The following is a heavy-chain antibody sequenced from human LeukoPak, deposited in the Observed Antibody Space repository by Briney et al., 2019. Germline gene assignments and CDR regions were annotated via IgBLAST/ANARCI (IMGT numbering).Heavy chain of an antibody. CDR3: TSRLYCSAGSCRRFDP. D-gene: IGHD2-15*01. Sequence: GESLRLSCATSGVTSTNAWMNWVRQAPGKGLEWVGRIKSKTDGGTTDYAAPVKGRFTISRDDSKNTLYLEMNSLKTEDTAVYYCTSRLYCSAGSCRRFDPWGQGTLVTVSS. CDR2: IKSKTDGGTT. CDR1: GVTSTNAW. J-gene: IGHJ5*02. V-gene: IGHV3-15*01.